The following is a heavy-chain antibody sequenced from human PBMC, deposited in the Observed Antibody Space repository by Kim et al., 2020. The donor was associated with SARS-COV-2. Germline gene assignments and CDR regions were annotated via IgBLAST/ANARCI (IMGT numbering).Heavy chain of an antibody. CDR2: MNPNSGNT. CDR1: GYTFTGYD. CDR3: ARAGTTFHYYYGMDV. D-gene: IGHD1-1*01. V-gene: IGHV1-8*01. J-gene: IGHJ6*02. Sequence: ASVKVSCKASGYTFTGYDINWVRQATGQGLEWMGWMNPNSGNTGYAQKLQGRVTMTRNTSISTAYMELSSLRSEDTAVYYCARAGTTFHYYYGMDVWGQGTTVTVSS.